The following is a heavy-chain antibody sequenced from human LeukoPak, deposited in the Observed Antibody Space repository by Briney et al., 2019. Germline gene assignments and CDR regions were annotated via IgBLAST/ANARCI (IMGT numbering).Heavy chain of an antibody. D-gene: IGHD2-8*02. CDR1: AFTFGNYW. CDR2: IKQDGSEK. J-gene: IGHJ2*01. Sequence: GGSLRLSCAASAFTFGNYWMTWVRQAPGKGLEWVANIKQDGSEKYYVDSVKGRFTISRDNAKNTVYLQMNSLRAEDTAVYYCARDSNTDWYFDLWGRGTLVTVSS. V-gene: IGHV3-7*01. CDR3: ARDSNTDWYFDL.